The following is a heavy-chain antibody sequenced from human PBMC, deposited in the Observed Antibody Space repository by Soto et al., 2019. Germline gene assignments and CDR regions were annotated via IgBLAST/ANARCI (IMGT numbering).Heavy chain of an antibody. CDR3: AIQRSGVLY. V-gene: IGHV1-2*04. Sequence: QVHLVQSGAEVKKPGASVKVSCKASGYSFTANSMHWVRQAPGQGLEWMGWINPNNGGTNYARKLQGLVTMTRDKSISTAYMDLTRLKSDDTAVYYCAIQRSGVLYWGQGTLVTVSS. D-gene: IGHD2-15*01. CDR2: INPNNGGT. CDR1: GYSFTANS. J-gene: IGHJ4*02.